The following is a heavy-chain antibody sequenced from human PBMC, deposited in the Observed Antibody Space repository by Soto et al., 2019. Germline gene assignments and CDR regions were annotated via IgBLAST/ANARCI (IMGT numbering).Heavy chain of an antibody. D-gene: IGHD1-1*01. CDR3: ARGQEVCWNAGPLGLHGSDV. Sequence: ASVKVSCKASRYTFISYDINWVRQATGQGLEWMGWMNPNSGNTGYAQKFQGRITMTRNTSMNTAYMELSSLRSEDTAVYYCARGQEVCWNAGPLGLHGSDVWRQGTTVTVSS. CDR1: RYTFISYD. J-gene: IGHJ6*02. CDR2: MNPNSGNT. V-gene: IGHV1-8*01.